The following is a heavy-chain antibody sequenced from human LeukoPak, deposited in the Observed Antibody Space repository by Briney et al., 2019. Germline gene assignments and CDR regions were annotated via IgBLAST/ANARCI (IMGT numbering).Heavy chain of an antibody. CDR1: GFTFDDYG. J-gene: IGHJ5*02. Sequence: GGSLRLSCAASGFTFDDYGMSWVRQAPGKGLEWVSGINTDGSSATYADSVTGRFTISRDNAKNTLYLQMNSLRAEDTAVYYCAAEYSSNWFDPWGQGTLVTVSS. CDR3: AAEYSSNWFDP. D-gene: IGHD6-13*01. CDR2: INTDGSSA. V-gene: IGHV3-74*01.